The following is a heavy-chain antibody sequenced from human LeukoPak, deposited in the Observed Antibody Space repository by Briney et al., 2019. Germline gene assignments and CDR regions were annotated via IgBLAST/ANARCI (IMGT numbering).Heavy chain of an antibody. J-gene: IGHJ4*02. CDR1: GFAFSFYA. V-gene: IGHV3-23*01. CDR3: AKDYYGSGSPRSDY. CDR2: IGGSGSGT. D-gene: IGHD3-10*01. Sequence: GSLRLSCVGSGFAFSFYAMTRVRQAPGKGLEWVSAIGGSGSGTHYADSVKGRFTISRDNSKNTLYLQMNSLRVEDTAVYYCAKDYYGSGSPRSDYWGQGTLVTVSS.